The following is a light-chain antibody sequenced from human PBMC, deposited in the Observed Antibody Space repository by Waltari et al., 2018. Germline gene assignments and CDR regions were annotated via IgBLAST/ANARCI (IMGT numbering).Light chain of an antibody. Sequence: QSALTQPASVSGSPGQSITISCTGLSSDVGGYSFASCYPVHPGKVPKLIIYEVNRRPSGVSNRFSGSKSGNTASLTISGLQAEDEANFYCSSYASSGTLVFGSGTKVTVL. CDR3: SSYASSGTLV. CDR2: EVN. V-gene: IGLV2-14*01. CDR1: SSDVGGYSF. J-gene: IGLJ1*01.